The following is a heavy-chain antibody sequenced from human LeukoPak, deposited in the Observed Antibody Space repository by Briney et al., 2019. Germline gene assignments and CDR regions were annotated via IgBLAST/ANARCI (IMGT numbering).Heavy chain of an antibody. CDR1: GASMSNYY. CDR3: AKSNGYGLVDI. V-gene: IGHV4-39*07. D-gene: IGHD3-10*01. Sequence: PSETLSLTCNVSGASMSNYYWVWIRQPPGKGLEWIGSIYHTGSTYFNPSLQSRVTISVDTSKNQFSLKLTSVTAADTAVYYCAKSNGYGLVDIWGQGTMVTVSS. CDR2: IYHTGST. J-gene: IGHJ3*02.